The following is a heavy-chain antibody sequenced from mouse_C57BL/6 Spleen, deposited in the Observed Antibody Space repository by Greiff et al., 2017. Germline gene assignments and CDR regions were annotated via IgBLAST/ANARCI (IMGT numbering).Heavy chain of an antibody. CDR1: GFTFSNYW. CDR2: IRLKSDNYAT. D-gene: IGHD2-4*01. CDR3: TIYYDYDGMAY. J-gene: IGHJ3*01. Sequence: EVKLVESGGGLVQPGGSMTLSCVASGFTFSNYWMNWVRQSPEKGLAWVAQIRLKSDNYATHYAESVKGRFTISRDASKSCVYLQKNNLRDDDTGFYCCTIYYDYDGMAYWGQGTLVTVSA. V-gene: IGHV6-3*01.